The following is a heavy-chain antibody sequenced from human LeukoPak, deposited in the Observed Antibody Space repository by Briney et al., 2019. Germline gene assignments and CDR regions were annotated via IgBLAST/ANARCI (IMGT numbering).Heavy chain of an antibody. CDR1: GYSFTSYW. CDR3: ARLFDSSGYYVDY. J-gene: IGHJ4*02. D-gene: IGHD3-22*01. CDR2: IYPGDSDT. Sequence: GESLKISCKGSGYSFTSYWIGWVRQMPGKGLEWVGVIYPGDSDTRYSPSFQGQVTISADKSNSTAYLQWGSLEASDTAMYYCARLFDSSGYYVDYWGQGTLVTVSS. V-gene: IGHV5-51*01.